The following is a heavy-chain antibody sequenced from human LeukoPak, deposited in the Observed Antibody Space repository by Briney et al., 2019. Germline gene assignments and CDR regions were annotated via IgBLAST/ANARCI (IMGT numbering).Heavy chain of an antibody. V-gene: IGHV1-46*01. Sequence: GASVKVSCKASGYTFTSYYMHWVRQAPGQGLEWMGIINPSGGSTSYAQKFQGRVTMTRDTSTSTVYMELSSLRSEDTAVYYCARGSSGLQYYYYYGMDVWGQGTTVTVSS. CDR3: ARGSSGLQYYYYYGMDV. CDR2: INPSGGST. CDR1: GYTFTSYY. J-gene: IGHJ6*02. D-gene: IGHD5-18*01.